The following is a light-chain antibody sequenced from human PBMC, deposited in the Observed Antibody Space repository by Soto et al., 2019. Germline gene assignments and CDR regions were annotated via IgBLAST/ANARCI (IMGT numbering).Light chain of an antibody. Sequence: QSALTQPASVSGSPGQSVTISCTGPRSDIGDSNFISWYQHSPGKAPRLLIYEVNNRPSGVSRRFSGSKAGNTASLTISGLLEDDEADYFCASFRSGTILVFGSGTQLTVL. V-gene: IGLV2-14*01. CDR2: EVN. CDR1: RSDIGDSNF. J-gene: IGLJ6*01. CDR3: ASFRSGTILV.